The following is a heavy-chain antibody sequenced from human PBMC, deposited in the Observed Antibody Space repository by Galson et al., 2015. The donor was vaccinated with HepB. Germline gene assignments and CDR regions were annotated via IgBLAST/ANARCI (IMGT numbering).Heavy chain of an antibody. CDR3: ARDYSDTSGYRNY. D-gene: IGHD3-22*01. J-gene: IGHJ4*02. CDR2: IIPVLGTA. V-gene: IGHV1-69*13. Sequence: SVKVSCKASGGTFITHVVSWVRQAPGQGLEWMGGIIPVLGTATYAQKFQDRVTITADESTDTVYMELTNLRSEDTAVYFCARDYSDTSGYRNYWGQGTLVTVSS. CDR1: GGTFITHV.